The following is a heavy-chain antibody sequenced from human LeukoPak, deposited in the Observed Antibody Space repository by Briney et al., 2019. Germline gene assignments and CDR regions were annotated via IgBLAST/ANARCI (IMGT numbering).Heavy chain of an antibody. CDR3: PSGIDY. Sequence: SQTLSLTCTVSGGSISSGSYYWSWIRQPAGKGLEWIGRIYTSGSTNYNPSLKSRVTISVDTSKNQFSLKLSSVTAADTAVYYCPSGIDYWGQGTLVTVSS. CDR1: GGSISSGSYY. D-gene: IGHD1-26*01. J-gene: IGHJ4*02. CDR2: IYTSGST. V-gene: IGHV4-61*02.